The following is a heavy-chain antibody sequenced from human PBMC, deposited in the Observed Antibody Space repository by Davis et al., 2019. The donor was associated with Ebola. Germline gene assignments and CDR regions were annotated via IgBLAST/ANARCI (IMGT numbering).Heavy chain of an antibody. Sequence: PGGSLRLSCAASGFTFSSYWMSWVRQAPGKGLEWVANIIQDGSKKYYVDSVKGRFTISRDNAKNALYLQMNSLRAEDTAVYYCARDLSWYHAFDIWGQGTMVTVSS. V-gene: IGHV3-7*03. CDR1: GFTFSSYW. D-gene: IGHD6-13*01. CDR2: IIQDGSKK. J-gene: IGHJ3*02. CDR3: ARDLSWYHAFDI.